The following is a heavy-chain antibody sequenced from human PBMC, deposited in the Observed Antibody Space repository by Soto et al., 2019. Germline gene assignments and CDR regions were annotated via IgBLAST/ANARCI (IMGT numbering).Heavy chain of an antibody. CDR3: ARVVRGVGVVNFFGWFDP. D-gene: IGHD3-3*01. CDR1: GGTFSSYA. CDR2: IIPVFGTA. J-gene: IGHJ5*02. Sequence: QVQLVQSGAEVKKPGSSVKVSCKASGGTFSSYAVSWVRQAPGQGLEWMGGIIPVFGTASYAQKFQGRLTISADEPKSIVDMELSSLRSEDTAVYYCARVVRGVGVVNFFGWFDPWGQGTLVIVSS. V-gene: IGHV1-69*01.